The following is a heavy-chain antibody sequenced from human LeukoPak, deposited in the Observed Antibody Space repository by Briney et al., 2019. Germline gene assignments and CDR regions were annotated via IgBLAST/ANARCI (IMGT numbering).Heavy chain of an antibody. V-gene: IGHV4-59*12. CDR3: ARLLFGFWSGYSTGSYFDY. Sequence: PSETLPLTCTVSGGSISSYYWSWIRQPPGKGLEWIGYIYYSGSTNYNPSLKSRVTISVDTSKNQFSLKLSSVTAADTAVYYCARLLFGFWSGYSTGSYFDYWGQGTLVTVSS. CDR1: GGSISSYY. J-gene: IGHJ4*02. D-gene: IGHD3-3*01. CDR2: IYYSGST.